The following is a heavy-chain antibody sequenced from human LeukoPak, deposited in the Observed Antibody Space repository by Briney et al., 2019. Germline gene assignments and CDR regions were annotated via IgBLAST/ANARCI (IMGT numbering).Heavy chain of an antibody. CDR2: IYSGGST. CDR3: ARDEYGSGSYDY. Sequence: GALRLSCAASGFTVSSNYMSWVRQAPGKGLEWVSVIYSGGSTYYADSVKGRFTISRDNSKNTLYLQMNSLRAEDTAVYYCARDEYGSGSYDYWGQGTLVTVSS. V-gene: IGHV3-53*01. CDR1: GFTVSSNY. D-gene: IGHD3-10*01. J-gene: IGHJ4*02.